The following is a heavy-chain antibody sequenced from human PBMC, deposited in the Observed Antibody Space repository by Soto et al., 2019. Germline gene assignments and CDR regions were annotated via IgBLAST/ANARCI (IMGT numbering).Heavy chain of an antibody. V-gene: IGHV1-69*01. J-gene: IGHJ4*02. CDR2: VIPILVTA. CDR3: ARLGHDGY. Sequence: QVQLVQSGAEVKKPGSSVKVSCTASGGSLRNSVISWVRQAPAQRLEWMGGVIPILVTANYAQKFRGRVTMTADEATSTAYMDLSSLSPDDPAVYYCARLGHDGYWGPGTLVIVSS. D-gene: IGHD3-3*01. CDR1: GGSLRNSV.